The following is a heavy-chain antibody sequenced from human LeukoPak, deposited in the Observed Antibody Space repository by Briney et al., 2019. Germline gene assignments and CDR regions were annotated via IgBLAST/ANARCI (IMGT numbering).Heavy chain of an antibody. Sequence: SETLSLTCAVSGYSISSGYDWGWIRQPPGKGLEWIGSIYHSGSTYYNPSLKSRVTISVDTSKNQFSLKLSSVTAADTAVYYCARGRDIVLMVYAIFDYWGQGTLVTVSS. V-gene: IGHV4-38-2*01. CDR2: IYHSGST. D-gene: IGHD2-8*01. J-gene: IGHJ4*02. CDR3: ARGRDIVLMVYAIFDY. CDR1: GYSISSGYD.